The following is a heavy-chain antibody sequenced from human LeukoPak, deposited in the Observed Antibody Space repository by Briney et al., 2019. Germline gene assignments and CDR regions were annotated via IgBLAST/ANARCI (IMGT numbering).Heavy chain of an antibody. D-gene: IGHD5-12*01. Sequence: SVKVSCKASGFTFTSSAMQWVRQARGQRLEWIGWIVVGSGNTNYAQKFRERVTITRDMSTSTAYMELSSLRAEDTAVYYCARGPSGYHNTGGQGTLVTVSS. CDR3: ARGPSGYHNT. J-gene: IGHJ4*02. CDR2: IVVGSGNT. V-gene: IGHV1-58*02. CDR1: GFTFTSSA.